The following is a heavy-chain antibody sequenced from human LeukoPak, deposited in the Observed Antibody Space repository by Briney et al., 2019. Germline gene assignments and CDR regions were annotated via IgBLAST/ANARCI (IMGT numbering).Heavy chain of an antibody. Sequence: KTSETLSLTCAVYGGSFSGYYWSWIRQPPGKGLEWIGEINHSGSTNYNPSLKSRVTISVDTSKNQFSLKLSSVTAADTAVYYCARGNDYVWGSYRWANNWFDPWGQGTLVTVSS. CDR1: GGSFSGYY. CDR2: INHSGST. V-gene: IGHV4-34*01. J-gene: IGHJ5*02. D-gene: IGHD3-16*02. CDR3: ARGNDYVWGSYRWANNWFDP.